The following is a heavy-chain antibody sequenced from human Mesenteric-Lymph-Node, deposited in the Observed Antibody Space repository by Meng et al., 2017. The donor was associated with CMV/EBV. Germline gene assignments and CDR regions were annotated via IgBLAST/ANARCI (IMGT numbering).Heavy chain of an antibody. J-gene: IGHJ4*02. CDR2: IYSGGSST. D-gene: IGHD6-13*01. CDR3: AKDGRYSSS. CDR1: GFTFSSYA. Sequence: GESLKISCAASGFTFSSYAMSWVRQAPGKGLEWVSVIYSGGSSTYYADSVKGRFTISRDNSKNTLYLQMNSLRAEDTAVYYCAKDGRYSSSWGQGTLVTVSS. V-gene: IGHV3-23*03.